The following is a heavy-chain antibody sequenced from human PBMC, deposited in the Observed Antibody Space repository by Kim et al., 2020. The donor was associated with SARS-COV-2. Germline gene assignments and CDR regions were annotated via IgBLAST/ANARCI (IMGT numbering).Heavy chain of an antibody. D-gene: IGHD2-15*01. CDR2: NQ. Sequence: NQKYAQKPQDRGTLTTDQSTSTAYMELRSLRSDDTAVYYCARGGSRWWAYWGQGTLVTVSS. J-gene: IGHJ4*02. V-gene: IGHV1-18*01. CDR3: ARGGSRWWAY.